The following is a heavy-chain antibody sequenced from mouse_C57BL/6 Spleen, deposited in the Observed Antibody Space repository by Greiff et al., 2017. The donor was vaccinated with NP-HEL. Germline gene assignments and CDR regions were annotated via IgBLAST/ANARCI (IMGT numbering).Heavy chain of an antibody. CDR1: GFTFSSYA. CDR3: ARADDGDY. Sequence: EVQLVESGGGLVKPGGSLKLSCAASGFTFSSYAMSWVRQTPEKRLEWVATISDGGSYTYYPDNVKGRFTISRDNAKNNLYLQMSHLKSEDTAMYYCARADDGDYWGQGTTLTVSS. CDR2: ISDGGSYT. D-gene: IGHD2-3*01. J-gene: IGHJ2*01. V-gene: IGHV5-4*01.